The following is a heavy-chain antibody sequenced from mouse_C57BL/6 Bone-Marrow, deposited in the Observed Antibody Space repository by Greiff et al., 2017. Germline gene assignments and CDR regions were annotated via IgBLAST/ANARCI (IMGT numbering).Heavy chain of an antibody. V-gene: IGHV1-81*01. J-gene: IGHJ2*01. Sequence: QVQLQQSGAELARPGASVKLSCKASGYTFTSYGISWVKQRTGQGLEWIGEIYPRSGNTYYNEKFKGKATLTADKSSSTAYMELRSLTSEDSAVYFCAKKSYYSNYGVLFDYWGQGTTLTVSS. CDR1: GYTFTSYG. CDR3: AKKSYYSNYGVLFDY. D-gene: IGHD2-5*01. CDR2: IYPRSGNT.